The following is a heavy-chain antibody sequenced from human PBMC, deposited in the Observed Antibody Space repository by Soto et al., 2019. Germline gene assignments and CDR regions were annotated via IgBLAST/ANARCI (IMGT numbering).Heavy chain of an antibody. CDR2: IYYSGST. J-gene: IGHJ6*02. D-gene: IGHD2-8*01. Sequence: PSETLSLTCTVSGGSISSSSYDWGWIRQPPGKGLEWIGSIYYSGSTYYNPSLKSRVTISVDTSKNQFSLKLSSVTAADTAVYYCARGALDSGYCTNGVCYPPGNYYYYGMDVWGQGTTVTVSS. V-gene: IGHV4-39*07. CDR3: ARGALDSGYCTNGVCYPPGNYYYYGMDV. CDR1: GGSISSSSYD.